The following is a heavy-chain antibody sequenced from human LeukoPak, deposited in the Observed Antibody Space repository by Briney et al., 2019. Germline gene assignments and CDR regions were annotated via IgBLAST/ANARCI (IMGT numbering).Heavy chain of an antibody. V-gene: IGHV1-2*02. CDR1: RYTFTGYY. D-gene: IGHD5-18*01. J-gene: IGHJ4*02. Sequence: ASVKVSCKASRYTFTGYYMHWVRQAPGQGLEWMGWINPNSGVTDYAQNFQGRVTMTRDTSISTAYVELSRLRSDDTAVYYCARGTGEGYTYGRYYFDFWGQGTLVTVSS. CDR3: ARGTGEGYTYGRYYFDF. CDR2: INPNSGVT.